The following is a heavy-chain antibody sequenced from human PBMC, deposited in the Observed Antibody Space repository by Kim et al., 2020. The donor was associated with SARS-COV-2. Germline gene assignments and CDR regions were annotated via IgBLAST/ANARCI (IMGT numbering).Heavy chain of an antibody. CDR3: ANVKGGIAATDNFFDY. V-gene: IGHV3-23*01. D-gene: IGHD6-13*01. CDR2: ISGSGGST. J-gene: IGHJ4*01. CDR1: GFTFSSCA. Sequence: GGSLRLSCAASGFTFSSCAMSWVRQAPGQGLEWVSAISGSGGSTSYADSVLGRFTISRDNSTNTLYLQMNSLRAEDTAVYYCANVKGGIAATDNFFDYWG.